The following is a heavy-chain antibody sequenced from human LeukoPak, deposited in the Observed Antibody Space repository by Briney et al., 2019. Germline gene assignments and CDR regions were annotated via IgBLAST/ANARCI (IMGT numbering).Heavy chain of an antibody. D-gene: IGHD6-19*01. V-gene: IGHV3-23*01. CDR2: ISGRGENT. Sequence: GGSLRLSCAASGFTFSSYAMDWVRQAPGKGLEWVSAISGRGENTYYADSVKGRFTISRDNSKNTLYPQMNSLRAEDTAVYYCARGASGWSFDYWGQGTLVTVSS. J-gene: IGHJ4*02. CDR3: ARGASGWSFDY. CDR1: GFTFSSYA.